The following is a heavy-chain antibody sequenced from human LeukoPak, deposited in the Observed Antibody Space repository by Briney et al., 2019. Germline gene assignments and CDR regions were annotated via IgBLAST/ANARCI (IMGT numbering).Heavy chain of an antibody. CDR1: GGSFRGYY. Sequence: PSETLSLTCAVYGGSFRGYYWSWIRQPPRKGLEWIGEVNHSGSTNYNPSLKSRVTISVDTSKNQFSLKLSSVTAADTAVYYCARGGLITIFGVASSLDYWGQGTLVTVSS. CDR3: ARGGLITIFGVASSLDY. D-gene: IGHD3-3*01. CDR2: VNHSGST. V-gene: IGHV4-34*01. J-gene: IGHJ4*02.